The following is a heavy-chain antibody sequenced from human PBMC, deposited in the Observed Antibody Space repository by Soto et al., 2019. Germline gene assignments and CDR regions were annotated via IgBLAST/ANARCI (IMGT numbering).Heavy chain of an antibody. CDR3: AKDLNLVLRFLEWLPEPDYYYYYMDV. J-gene: IGHJ6*03. D-gene: IGHD3-3*01. CDR1: GFTFSSYA. V-gene: IGHV3-23*01. CDR2: ISGSGGST. Sequence: RGSLRLSCAASGFTFSSYAMSWVRQAPGKGLEWVSAISGSGGSTYYADSVKGRFTISRDNSKNTLYLQMNSLRAEDTAVYYCAKDLNLVLRFLEWLPEPDYYYYYMDVWGKGTTVTVSS.